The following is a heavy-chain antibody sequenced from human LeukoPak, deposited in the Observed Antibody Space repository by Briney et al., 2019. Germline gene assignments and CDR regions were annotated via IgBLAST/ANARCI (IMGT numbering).Heavy chain of an antibody. V-gene: IGHV1-69*06. Sequence: SVKVSCKASGGTFSSYAISWVRQAPGQGLEWMGGIIPIFGTANYAQKFQGRVTITADKSTSTAYMELSSLRSDDTAVYYCARDELAGIAVAVVGYWGQGTLVTVSS. CDR2: IIPIFGTA. J-gene: IGHJ4*02. CDR3: ARDELAGIAVAVVGY. CDR1: GGTFSSYA. D-gene: IGHD6-19*01.